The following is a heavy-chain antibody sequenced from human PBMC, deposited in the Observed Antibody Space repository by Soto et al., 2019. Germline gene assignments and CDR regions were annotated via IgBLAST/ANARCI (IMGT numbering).Heavy chain of an antibody. J-gene: IGHJ3*02. D-gene: IGHD3-10*01. V-gene: IGHV1-69*04. CDR1: GGTFSSYT. Sequence: SVKVSCKASGGTFSSYTISWVRQAPGQGLEWMGRVIPILGVANYAQKFQGRVTITRDKSASTAYMDLSSLRSGDTAVYYCARDPWGGAVDAFDIWGQGTMVTVSS. CDR3: ARDPWGGAVDAFDI. CDR2: VIPILGVA.